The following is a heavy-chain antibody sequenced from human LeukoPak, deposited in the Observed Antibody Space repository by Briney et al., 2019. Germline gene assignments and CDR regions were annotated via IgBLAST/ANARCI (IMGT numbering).Heavy chain of an antibody. V-gene: IGHV4-38-2*02. D-gene: IGHD3-3*01. Sequence: SETLSLTCTVSGYSISTDYCWGWIRQPPGKGLEWIGSNYHGGTTFHNPSLKSRVTISVDTSKNQFSLRLSSVTAADTAVYYCARALYDFCQLFDIWGQGTMVTVSS. CDR2: NYHGGTT. CDR1: GYSISTDYC. CDR3: ARALYDFCQLFDI. J-gene: IGHJ3*02.